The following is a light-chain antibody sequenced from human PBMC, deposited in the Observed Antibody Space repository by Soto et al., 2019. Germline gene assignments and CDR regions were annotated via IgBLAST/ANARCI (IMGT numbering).Light chain of an antibody. Sequence: QSALTQPRSVSGSPGQSVTISCIGSSSDVGGYDFVSWYQQHPGKAPKLMISDVSERPSGVPDRFSGSKSANTASLTISGLQAEDEADYYCCSYAGTYTLVFGGGTKLTVL. CDR2: DVS. V-gene: IGLV2-11*01. J-gene: IGLJ3*02. CDR1: SSDVGGYDF. CDR3: CSYAGTYTLV.